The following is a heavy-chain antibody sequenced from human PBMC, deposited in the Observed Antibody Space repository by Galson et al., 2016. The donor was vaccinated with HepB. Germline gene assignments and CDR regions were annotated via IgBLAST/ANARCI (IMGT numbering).Heavy chain of an antibody. V-gene: IGHV3-7*01. CDR1: GFTLSNYW. CDR2: INRDGSKE. Sequence: SLRLSCAASGFTLSNYWMTWVRQIPGKGLEWVANINRDGSKENYVDSVRGRFTITRDNSKNTLYLQMKSLRPEDTAFYYCAKPVGATSLFDYWGQGTLVTVSS. CDR3: AKPVGATSLFDY. D-gene: IGHD1-26*01. J-gene: IGHJ4*02.